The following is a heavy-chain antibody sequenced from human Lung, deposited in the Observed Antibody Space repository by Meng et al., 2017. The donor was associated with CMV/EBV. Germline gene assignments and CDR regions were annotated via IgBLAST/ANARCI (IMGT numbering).Heavy chain of an antibody. Sequence: SCEASGFTFSAHSMNWVRQAPGKGLEWVSSISTTSTYIYYADSVKGRFTISRDNAKNSLYLQMDSLRADDTAVYYCAGFGVAITNGMDVWGQGTTVTVSS. CDR3: AGFGVAITNGMDV. V-gene: IGHV3-21*01. J-gene: IGHJ6*02. CDR1: GFTFSAHS. CDR2: ISTTSTYI. D-gene: IGHD3-3*01.